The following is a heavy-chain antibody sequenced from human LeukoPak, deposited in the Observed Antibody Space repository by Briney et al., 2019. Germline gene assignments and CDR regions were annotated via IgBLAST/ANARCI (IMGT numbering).Heavy chain of an antibody. CDR2: ISYDGTNK. CDR3: AKDRGTISESFWYFHL. CDR1: GFTFSNYG. V-gene: IGHV3-30*18. Sequence: GGSLRLSCAACGFTFSNYGMHWVRQAPGKGLEWVALISYDGTNKYYADSVKGRFTISRDSSKNTLYLQMNNLRVEDTAVYYCAKDRGTISESFWYFHLWGRGAPVTVSS. D-gene: IGHD3-16*01. J-gene: IGHJ2*01.